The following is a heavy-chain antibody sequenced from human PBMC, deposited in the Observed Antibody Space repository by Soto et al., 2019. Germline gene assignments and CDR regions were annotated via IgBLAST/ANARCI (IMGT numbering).Heavy chain of an antibody. D-gene: IGHD6-19*01. V-gene: IGHV1-69*04. Sequence: SVKVSCKASGYTFTSYGISWVRQAPGQGLEWMGRIIPILGIANYAQKFQGRVTITRDTSASTAYMELSSLRSEDTAVYYCARAVAVAADFDYWGQGTLVTVSS. CDR3: ARAVAVAADFDY. CDR1: GYTFTSYG. J-gene: IGHJ4*02. CDR2: IIPILGIA.